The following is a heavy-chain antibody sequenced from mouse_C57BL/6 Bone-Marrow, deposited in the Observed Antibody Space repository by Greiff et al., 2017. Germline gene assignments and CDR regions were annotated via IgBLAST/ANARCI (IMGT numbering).Heavy chain of an antibody. CDR1: GYTFTSYW. Sequence: QVQLQQPGAELVMPGASVKLSCKASGYTFTSYWMHWVKQRPGQGLEWIGEIDPSDSYTNYNQKFKGKSTLTVDKASSTAYMQLSSLTSEDSAVYYCARSNYGSKYYFDSWGQGTTLTVSS. D-gene: IGHD1-1*01. CDR2: IDPSDSYT. CDR3: ARSNYGSKYYFDS. V-gene: IGHV1-69*01. J-gene: IGHJ2*01.